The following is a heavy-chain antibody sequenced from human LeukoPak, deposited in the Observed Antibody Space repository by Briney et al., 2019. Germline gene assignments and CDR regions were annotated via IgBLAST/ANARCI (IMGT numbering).Heavy chain of an antibody. CDR1: GGSISSYY. D-gene: IGHD4/OR15-4a*01. Sequence: SETLSLTCTVSGGSISSYYWSWIRQPAGKGLEWIGRIYTSGSTDYNPSLKSRVTLSLDTSRNQLSLQLTSVTTADTAVYYCVRGPYGASISKWFDPWGQGTLVIVSS. V-gene: IGHV4-4*07. CDR3: VRGPYGASISKWFDP. J-gene: IGHJ5*02. CDR2: IYTSGST.